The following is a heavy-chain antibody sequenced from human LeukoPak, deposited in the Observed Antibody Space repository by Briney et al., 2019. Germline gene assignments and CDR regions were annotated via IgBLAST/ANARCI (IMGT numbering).Heavy chain of an antibody. CDR1: GGTFSSYA. Sequence: SVKVSCKASGGTFSSYAISWVRQAPGQGLEWMGGIIPIFSTANYAQKFQGRVTITTDESTSTAYMELSSLRSEDTAVYYCARGVNVGKGPPDLHYWGQGTLVTVSS. CDR2: IIPIFSTA. D-gene: IGHD7-27*01. J-gene: IGHJ4*02. V-gene: IGHV1-69*05. CDR3: ARGVNVGKGPPDLHY.